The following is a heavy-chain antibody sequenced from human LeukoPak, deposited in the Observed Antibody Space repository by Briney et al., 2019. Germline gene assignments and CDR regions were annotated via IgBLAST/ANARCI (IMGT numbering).Heavy chain of an antibody. CDR1: GGSLSSSSYY. CDR3: ARARGIVGARHLDY. V-gene: IGHV4-39*07. Sequence: SETLSLTCSVSGGSLSSSSYYWGWIRQPPGKGLEWIGEINHSGSTNYNPSLKSRVTISVDTSKNQFSLKLSSVTAADTAVYYCARARGIVGARHLDYWGQGTLVTVSS. CDR2: INHSGST. D-gene: IGHD1-26*01. J-gene: IGHJ4*02.